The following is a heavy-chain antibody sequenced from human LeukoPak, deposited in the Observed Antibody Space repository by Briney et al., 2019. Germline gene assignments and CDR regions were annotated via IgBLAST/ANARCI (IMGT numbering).Heavy chain of an antibody. J-gene: IGHJ6*03. V-gene: IGHV3-30*02. CDR2: IRYDGSNK. D-gene: IGHD3-3*01. CDR3: AKGPTIFGYYYYYMDV. Sequence: GGSLRLSCAASGFTFSSYGMHWVRQAPGKGLEWVAFIRYDGSNKYYADSVKGRFTISRDNSKNTLYLQMNSLRAEDTAVCYCAKGPTIFGYYYYYMDVWGKGTTVTVSS. CDR1: GFTFSSYG.